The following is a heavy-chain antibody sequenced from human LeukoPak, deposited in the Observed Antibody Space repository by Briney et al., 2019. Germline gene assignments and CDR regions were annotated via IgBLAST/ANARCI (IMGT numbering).Heavy chain of an antibody. D-gene: IGHD4-17*01. J-gene: IGHJ6*03. CDR1: GFSFNTYG. Sequence: GRSLRLSCVASGFSFNTYGMHWVRQAPGKGLEWVAVVSYDESLKYYADSVKGRFTVSRDNSKNTLYLQMDSLRPEDTAVYYCARGFIPTVTTFFPSYYYYYYMDVWGKGTTVTVSS. V-gene: IGHV3-30*03. CDR2: VSYDESLK. CDR3: ARGFIPTVTTFFPSYYYYYYMDV.